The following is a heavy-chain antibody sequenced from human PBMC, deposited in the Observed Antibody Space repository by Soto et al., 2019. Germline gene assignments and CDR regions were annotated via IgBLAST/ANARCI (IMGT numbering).Heavy chain of an antibody. D-gene: IGHD5-12*01. CDR3: ASGGYDIHYYYYYGMDV. CDR2: IITNFGTA. V-gene: IGHV1-69*01. CDR1: GGTFSSYA. J-gene: IGHJ6*02. Sequence: QVQLVQSGAEVKKPGSSVKVSCTASGGTFSSYAISWVRQAPGQGLEWMGGIITNFGTANYAQKFQGRVTITADESTSTANIELSSLRTEDTAVYYCASGGYDIHYYYYYGMDVWGQGTTVTVSS.